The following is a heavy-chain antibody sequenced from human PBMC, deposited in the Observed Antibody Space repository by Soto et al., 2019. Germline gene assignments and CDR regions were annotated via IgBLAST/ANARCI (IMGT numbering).Heavy chain of an antibody. CDR3: ARVILSGSSSAADFDI. D-gene: IGHD6-6*01. CDR2: ITHDGSKK. CDR1: GFTFSSYG. J-gene: IGHJ3*02. V-gene: IGHV3-7*01. Sequence: GGSLRLSCAASGFTFSSYGMSWVRQAPGKGLEWVANITHDGSKKYYVDSVKGRFTISRDNSKNSLYLQMNSLRAEDTAVYYCARVILSGSSSAADFDIWGQGTMVTVSS.